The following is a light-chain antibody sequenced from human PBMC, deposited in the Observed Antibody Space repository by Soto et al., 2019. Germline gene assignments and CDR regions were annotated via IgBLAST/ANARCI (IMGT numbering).Light chain of an antibody. CDR2: DAS. CDR3: HQYDDLPYT. J-gene: IGKJ2*01. Sequence: DIQMTQSPSSLTASVGDRVTITCQTSQNISKYLIWYQQSPGKAPNLLISDASNLEAGVPSRFSGRGSGTHFTLTISSLQPEDIGRYYSHQYDDLPYTFGQGTSLQIK. V-gene: IGKV1-33*01. CDR1: QNISKY.